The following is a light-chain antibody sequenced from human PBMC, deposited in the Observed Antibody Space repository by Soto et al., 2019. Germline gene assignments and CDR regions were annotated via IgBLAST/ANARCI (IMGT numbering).Light chain of an antibody. CDR1: QSVSSN. J-gene: IGKJ4*01. CDR2: GAS. V-gene: IGKV3D-15*01. Sequence: EVVMTQSPGTLSVSPGETATLSCGTSQSVSSNLAWYQQKPDQAPRLLIYGASTRATGIPARFSGSGSGTEFTLTISYLRPEDSAVYFCQQYHDWVTFGGGTKVEI. CDR3: QQYHDWVT.